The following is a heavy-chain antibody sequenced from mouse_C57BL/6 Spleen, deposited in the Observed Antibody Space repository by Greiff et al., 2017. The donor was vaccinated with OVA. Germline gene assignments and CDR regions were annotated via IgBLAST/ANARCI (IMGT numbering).Heavy chain of an antibody. D-gene: IGHD1-1*01. CDR1: GYTFTDYN. CDR3: ANFITTVLDY. J-gene: IGHJ2*01. Sequence: EVKLEESGPELVKPGASVKMSCKASGYTFTDYNMHWVKQSHGKSLEWIGYINPNNGGTSYNQKFKGKATLTVNKSSSTAYMELRSLTSEDSAVYYCANFITTVLDYWGQGTTLTVSS. V-gene: IGHV1-22*01. CDR2: INPNNGGT.